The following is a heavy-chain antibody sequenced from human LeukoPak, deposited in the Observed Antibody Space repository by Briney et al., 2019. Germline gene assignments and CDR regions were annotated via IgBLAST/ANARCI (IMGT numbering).Heavy chain of an antibody. J-gene: IGHJ3*01. D-gene: IGHD3-10*02. CDR1: GFVFDTYA. CDR2: ISGSGVTT. V-gene: IGHV3-23*01. CDR3: AKDLFGDWTALHV. Sequence: GGSLRLSCAASGFVFDTYAMNWVRQAPGKGLEWVSLISGSGVTTDYSDSVKGRLTISRDNSKNTLYLQMNTLRADDTPVYWCAKDLFGDWTALHVWGRGTVVTVSS.